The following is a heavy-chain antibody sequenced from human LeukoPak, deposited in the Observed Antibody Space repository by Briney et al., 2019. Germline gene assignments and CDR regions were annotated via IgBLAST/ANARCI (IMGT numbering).Heavy chain of an antibody. CDR3: ARDGGTRFGPYAFDI. CDR2: ITWNSDGI. V-gene: IGHV3-9*03. D-gene: IGHD3-10*01. Sequence: PGGSLRLSCAASGFTFDDYAMHWVRQAPGKGLEWVSGITWNSDGIGYADSVKGRFTISRDNSKNTLYLQMGSLRAEDMAVYYCARDGGTRFGPYAFDIWGQGTMVTVSS. CDR1: GFTFDDYA. J-gene: IGHJ3*02.